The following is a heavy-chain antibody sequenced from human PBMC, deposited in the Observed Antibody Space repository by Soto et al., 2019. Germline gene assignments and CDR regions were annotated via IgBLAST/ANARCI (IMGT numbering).Heavy chain of an antibody. V-gene: IGHV3-30-3*01. CDR2: ISYDGSNK. CDR3: AIDLSYDSSVYTDYYYYGMDV. CDR1: GFTFSSYA. J-gene: IGHJ6*02. Sequence: QVQLVESGGGVVQPGRSLRLSCAASGFTFSSYAMHWVRQAPGKGLDWVAVISYDGSNKYYSDSVKGRFTISRDTYKTTLYLQMNSLRAEDTAVYYCAIDLSYDSSVYTDYYYYGMDVWGQGTTVTVSS. D-gene: IGHD3-22*01.